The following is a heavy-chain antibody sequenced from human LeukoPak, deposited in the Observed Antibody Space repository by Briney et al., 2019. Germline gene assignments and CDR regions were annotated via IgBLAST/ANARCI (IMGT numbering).Heavy chain of an antibody. Sequence: GASVKVSCKASGGTFSSYAISWVRQAPGQGLEWMGGIIPIFGTANYAQKFQGRVTITADESTSTAYMELSSLRSEDTAVYYCARVFSPDYYGSGSSDYWGQGTLVTVSS. CDR2: IIPIFGTA. J-gene: IGHJ4*02. D-gene: IGHD3-10*01. CDR3: ARVFSPDYYGSGSSDY. V-gene: IGHV1-69*13. CDR1: GGTFSSYA.